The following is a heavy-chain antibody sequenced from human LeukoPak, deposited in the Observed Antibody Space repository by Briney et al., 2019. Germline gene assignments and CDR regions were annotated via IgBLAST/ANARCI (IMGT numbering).Heavy chain of an antibody. V-gene: IGHV3-23*01. D-gene: IGHD2-21*02. CDR1: GFTFSTYS. CDR2: ISGSGGST. J-gene: IGHJ4*02. Sequence: GGSLRLSCAASGFTFSTYSMSWVRQAPGKGLEWVSAISGSGGSTYYADSVKGRFTISRDNSKNTLYLQMNSLRAEDTAVYYCAKGGDRGDTYYFDYWGQGTLVTVSS. CDR3: AKGGDRGDTYYFDY.